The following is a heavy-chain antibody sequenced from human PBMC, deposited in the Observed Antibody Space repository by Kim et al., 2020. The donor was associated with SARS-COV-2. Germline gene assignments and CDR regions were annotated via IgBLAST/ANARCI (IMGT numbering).Heavy chain of an antibody. J-gene: IGHJ6*02. CDR2: IYYSGST. V-gene: IGHV4-59*01. Sequence: SETLSLTCTVSGGSISSYYWSWIRQPPGKGLEWIGYIYYSGSTNYNPSLKSRVTISVATSKNQFSLKLSSVTAAYTAVYYCARDNAITPGTYYDFWSGYHYYYYYGMDVWGQGTTVTVSS. CDR1: GGSISSYY. D-gene: IGHD3-3*01. CDR3: ARDNAITPGTYYDFWSGYHYYYYYGMDV.